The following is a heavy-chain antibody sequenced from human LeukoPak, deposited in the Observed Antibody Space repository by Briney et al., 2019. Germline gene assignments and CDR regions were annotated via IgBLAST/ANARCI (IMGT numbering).Heavy chain of an antibody. D-gene: IGHD2-15*01. CDR2: IYYSGST. CDR1: GGSISSYY. CDR3: ARHASLGYCSGGSCYSFGGYFAY. V-gene: IGHV4-59*08. Sequence: PSETLSLTCTVSGGSISSYYSSWIRQPPGKGLEWIGYIYYSGSTNYNPSLKSRVTISVDTSKNQFSLKLSSVTAADTAVYYCARHASLGYCSGGSCYSFGGYFAYWGQGTLVTVSS. J-gene: IGHJ4*02.